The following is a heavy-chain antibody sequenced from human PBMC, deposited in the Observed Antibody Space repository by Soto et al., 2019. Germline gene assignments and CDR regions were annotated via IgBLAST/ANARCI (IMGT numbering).Heavy chain of an antibody. CDR3: ARDGVAVTTGTSGY. CDR1: GYTFTSYA. D-gene: IGHD4-4*01. J-gene: IGHJ4*02. V-gene: IGHV1-18*01. CDR2: INVCNGNT. Sequence: ASVKVSCKASGYTFTSYAISWVRQAPGQGLEWMGWINVCNGNTKYAQKFQGRVTMTTDTSTSTVYMELRSLTSDDTAVYYCARDGVAVTTGTSGYWGQGTMVTV.